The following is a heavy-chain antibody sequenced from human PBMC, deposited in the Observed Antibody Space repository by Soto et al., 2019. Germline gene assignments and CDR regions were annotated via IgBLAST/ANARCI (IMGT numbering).Heavy chain of an antibody. D-gene: IGHD2-15*01. CDR1: GFTFSSYT. V-gene: IGHV3-64*01. CDR2: ISSNGGT. Sequence: EVQLVESGGGLVQPGGSLRLSCAASGFTFSSYTMHWVRQAPGKGLEYVSAISSNGGTYYENSVKGRFTISRDNSKNTMYLQMGSLRAEDMAVHYCARGYCTSSSCFRYFDYWGQGTLVTVSS. CDR3: ARGYCTSSSCFRYFDY. J-gene: IGHJ4*02.